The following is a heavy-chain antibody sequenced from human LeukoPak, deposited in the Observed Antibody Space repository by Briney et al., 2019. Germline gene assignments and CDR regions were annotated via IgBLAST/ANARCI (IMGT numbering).Heavy chain of an antibody. V-gene: IGHV4-4*02. Sequence: SGTLSLTCAVSGGSISSSNWWSWVRQPPGKGLEWIGEIYHSGSTNYNPSLKSRVTISVDKSKNQFSLKLSSVTAADTAVYYCARRTIRELASLDYWGQGTLVTVSS. CDR1: GGSISSSNW. J-gene: IGHJ4*02. CDR2: IYHSGST. CDR3: ARRTIRELASLDY. D-gene: IGHD1-1*01.